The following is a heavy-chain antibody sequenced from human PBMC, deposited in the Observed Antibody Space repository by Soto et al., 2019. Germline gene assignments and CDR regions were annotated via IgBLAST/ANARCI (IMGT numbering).Heavy chain of an antibody. CDR1: GGTFSRYT. CDR2: ITPMFGTP. Sequence: QVQLVQSGAEVKKPGSSVKVSCKASGGTFSRYTITWVRQAPGQGLEWMGGITPMFGTPNYAQKFQGRVTITADESTSKAYMELRRLRSEDTAMYYCARDGTLYDSSAYYYLYWGQGTLVTVSS. V-gene: IGHV1-69*01. CDR3: ARDGTLYDSSAYYYLY. J-gene: IGHJ4*02. D-gene: IGHD3-22*01.